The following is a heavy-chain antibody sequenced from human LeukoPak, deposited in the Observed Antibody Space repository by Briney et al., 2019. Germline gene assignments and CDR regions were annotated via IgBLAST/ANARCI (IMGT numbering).Heavy chain of an antibody. CDR2: IYPGDSDT. D-gene: IGHD3-3*01. V-gene: IGHV5-51*01. J-gene: IGHJ4*02. CDR3: ARQNDFRLDY. Sequence: GESLKISCKGSGYTFSSYWIGWVRQMPGKGLEWMGIIYPGDSDTRYSPSLQGQVAISVDTSIGTAYLQWSSLKASDTAIYYCARQNDFRLDYWGQGTLVTVSS. CDR1: GYTFSSYW.